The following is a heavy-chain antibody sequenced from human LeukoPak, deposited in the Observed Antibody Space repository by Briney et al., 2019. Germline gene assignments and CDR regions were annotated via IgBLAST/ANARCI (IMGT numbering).Heavy chain of an antibody. Sequence: SETLSLTCTVSGDSISSSSYYWGWIRQPPGKGLEWIVSISHSGSTYYNPSLKRRATISEDSSKKLYSLKLSSVSAADTAEYYCGRLTPASTGYYFDYGGQGTLVTVPS. CDR2: ISHSGST. CDR3: GRLTPASTGYYFDY. V-gene: IGHV4-39*01. J-gene: IGHJ4*02. D-gene: IGHD7-27*01. CDR1: GDSISSSSYY.